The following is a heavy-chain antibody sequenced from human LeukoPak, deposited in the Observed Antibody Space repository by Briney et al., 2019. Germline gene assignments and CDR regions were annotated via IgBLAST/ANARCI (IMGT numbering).Heavy chain of an antibody. CDR1: GYTFTSYA. D-gene: IGHD7-27*01. V-gene: IGHV1-3*01. CDR2: INAGNGNT. J-gene: IGHJ4*02. CDR3: ARDWGKGEYYFDY. Sequence: GASVKVSCKASGYTFTSYAMHWVRQAPGQRLEWMGWINAGNGNTKYSQKFQGRVTMTTDTSTSTAYMELRSLRSDDTAVYYCARDWGKGEYYFDYWGQGTLVTVSS.